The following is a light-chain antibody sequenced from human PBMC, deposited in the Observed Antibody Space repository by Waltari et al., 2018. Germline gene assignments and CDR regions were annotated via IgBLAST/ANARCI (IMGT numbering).Light chain of an antibody. CDR2: WAS. J-gene: IGKJ1*01. Sequence: DIVMTQSPDPLAVSLGERATINCKSSQRVLDSSNNRNYLAWYQRKPGQPPKMLIYWASTRESGVPDRFSGSGSGTDFTLTISSLQAEDVAVYYCQQYYSTPQTFGQGTNVEIE. CDR3: QQYYSTPQT. CDR1: QRVLDSSNNRNY. V-gene: IGKV4-1*01.